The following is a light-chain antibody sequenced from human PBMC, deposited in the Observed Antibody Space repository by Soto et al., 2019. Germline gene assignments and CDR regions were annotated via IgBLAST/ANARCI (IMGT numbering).Light chain of an antibody. V-gene: IGKV1-5*03. Sequence: DIQMTQSPSTLSGSVGDRVTITCRASQSISSWLAWYQQKPGKAPKLLIYKASSLESGVPARFSGSGSGTEFTLTISSLQSEDFAVYYCQQYNNWWTFGQGTKVDIK. J-gene: IGKJ1*01. CDR2: KAS. CDR1: QSISSW. CDR3: QQYNNWWT.